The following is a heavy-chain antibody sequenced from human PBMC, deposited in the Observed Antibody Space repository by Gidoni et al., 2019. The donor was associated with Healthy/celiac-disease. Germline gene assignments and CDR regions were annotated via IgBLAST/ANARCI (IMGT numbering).Heavy chain of an antibody. V-gene: IGHV1-69*01. Sequence: QVQLVQSGAEVKKPGSSVKVSCKASGGTFSSYAISWGRQAPGQGLEWMGGIIPIFGTANYAQKFQGRVTITADESTSTAYMELSSLRSEDTAVYYCARGTSITNDYSNYFTLGAFDIWGQGTMVTVSS. CDR2: IIPIFGTA. CDR3: ARGTSITNDYSNYFTLGAFDI. CDR1: GGTFSSYA. J-gene: IGHJ3*02. D-gene: IGHD4-4*01.